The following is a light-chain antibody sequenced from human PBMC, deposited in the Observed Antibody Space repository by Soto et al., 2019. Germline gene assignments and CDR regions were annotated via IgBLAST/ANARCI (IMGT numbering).Light chain of an antibody. J-gene: IGKJ2*01. CDR2: DAS. CDR1: QSVSSY. CDR3: QQRSNWPRYT. V-gene: IGKV3-11*01. Sequence: EIVLPQSPATLSLSPGERDTLSCRASQSVSSYLAWYQQKPGQAPRLLIYDASNRATGIPARFSGSGSGTDFTRTISSLEPEDFAVYYCQQRSNWPRYTVGQGTKLEIK.